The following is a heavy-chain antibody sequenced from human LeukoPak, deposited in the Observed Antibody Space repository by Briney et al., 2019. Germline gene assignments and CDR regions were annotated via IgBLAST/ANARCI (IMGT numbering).Heavy chain of an antibody. D-gene: IGHD3-22*01. CDR2: ISGSGGST. V-gene: IGHV3-23*01. CDR3: ANRPHYYDSSGPTDY. CDR1: GFTFSSYA. Sequence: GGSLSLSCAASGFTFSSYAMSWVRQAPGKGLEWVSAISGSGGSTYYADSVKGRFTISRDNSKNTLYLQMNSLRAEDTAVYYCANRPHYYDSSGPTDYWGQGTLVTVSS. J-gene: IGHJ4*02.